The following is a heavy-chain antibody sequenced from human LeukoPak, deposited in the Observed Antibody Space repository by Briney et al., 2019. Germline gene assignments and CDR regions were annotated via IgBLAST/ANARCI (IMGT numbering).Heavy chain of an antibody. D-gene: IGHD3-22*01. CDR2: IKSKTDGGTT. CDR3: TTLYYYDSSGYYTLNNFDY. Sequence: GGSLRLSCAASGFTFSNAWMSWVRQAPGKGLEWVCRIKSKTDGGTTDYAGPVKGRFTISRDDSKNTLYLQMNSLKTEDTAVYYCTTLYYYDSSGYYTLNNFDYWGQGTLVTVSS. CDR1: GFTFSNAW. J-gene: IGHJ4*02. V-gene: IGHV3-15*01.